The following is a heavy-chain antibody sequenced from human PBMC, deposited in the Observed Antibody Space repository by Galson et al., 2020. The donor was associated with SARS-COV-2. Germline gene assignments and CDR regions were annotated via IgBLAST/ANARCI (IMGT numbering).Heavy chain of an antibody. Sequence: ETSETLSLTCTVSGGSISSYYWSWIRQPPGKGPEWIGYIYYSGSTNYNPSLKSRVTISVDTSKNQFSLKLSSVTAADTAVYYCAMGIVGVRVYYWGQGTLVTVSS. V-gene: IGHV4-59*01. CDR1: GGSISSYY. CDR2: IYYSGST. CDR3: AMGIVGVRVYY. D-gene: IGHD1-26*01. J-gene: IGHJ4*02.